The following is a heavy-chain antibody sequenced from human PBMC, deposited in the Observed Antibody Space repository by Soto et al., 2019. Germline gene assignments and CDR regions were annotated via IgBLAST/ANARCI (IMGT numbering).Heavy chain of an antibody. CDR2: IYYSGST. CDR3: ARRLDAYYGDWFYVDY. CDR1: GGSISGGNYY. D-gene: IGHD4-17*01. J-gene: IGHJ4*02. Sequence: QVQLQESGPGLVKPSQTLSLTCTVSGGSISGGNYYWSWIRQHPGKCLEWTGYIYYSGSTYYTPSRRSRVTISVDTRKNQFSLKLTSVTAADTAVYYCARRLDAYYGDWFYVDYWGQGTLVTVSS. V-gene: IGHV4-30-4*01.